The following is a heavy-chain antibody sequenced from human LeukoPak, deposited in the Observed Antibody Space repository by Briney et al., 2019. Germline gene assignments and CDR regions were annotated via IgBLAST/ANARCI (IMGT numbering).Heavy chain of an antibody. Sequence: SETLSLTCTVSGGSISSYYWSWIRQPPGKGLEWIGYIYYSGGTNYSPSLKSPVTISVDTSKNQFSLKLSSVTAADTAVYYCARGFGIYFYGMDVWGQGTTVTVSS. V-gene: IGHV4-59*01. J-gene: IGHJ6*02. D-gene: IGHD3-16*01. CDR2: IYYSGGT. CDR1: GGSISSYY. CDR3: ARGFGIYFYGMDV.